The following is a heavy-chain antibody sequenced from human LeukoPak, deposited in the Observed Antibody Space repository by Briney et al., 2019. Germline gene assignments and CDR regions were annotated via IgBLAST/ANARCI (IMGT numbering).Heavy chain of an antibody. J-gene: IGHJ4*02. CDR3: ARSAEYLGDEYYFNY. Sequence: SETLSLTCAVSGYSISSGYYWGWIRQPPGKGLEWIGSSGSTYQNPSLKSRVTISLDTSKNPYSLKMSSVTAADTAVYYCARSAEYLGDEYYFNYWGQGTLVTVSS. CDR2: SGST. CDR1: GYSISSGYY. D-gene: IGHD4-17*01. V-gene: IGHV4-38-2*01.